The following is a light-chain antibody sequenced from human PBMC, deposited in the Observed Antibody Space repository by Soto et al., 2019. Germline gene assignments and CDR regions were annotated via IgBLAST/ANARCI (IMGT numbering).Light chain of an antibody. V-gene: IGKV1-12*01. CDR1: RDISSW. CDR2: GAS. CDR3: LQRRNWPLT. J-gene: IGKJ5*01. Sequence: DIQMTQSPSSVSASLGDRVTITCRASRDISSWLAWYQQKPGKAPKVLIYGASSLQSGVPSRFSGSGSGTDFTLTISSLEPEDFAIYYCLQRRNWPLTFGQGTRLEIK.